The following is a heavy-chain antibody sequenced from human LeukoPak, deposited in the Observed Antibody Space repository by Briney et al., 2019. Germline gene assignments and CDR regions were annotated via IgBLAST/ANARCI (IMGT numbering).Heavy chain of an antibody. J-gene: IGHJ4*02. CDR2: ISYDGSNK. CDR3: ASQYSSRLRY. Sequence: RGSLRLSCAASGFTFSSYAMHWVRQAPGKGLEWVAVISYDGSNKYYADSVKGRFTISRDNSKNTLYLQMNSLRAEDTAVYYCASQYSSRLRYWGQGTLVTVSS. D-gene: IGHD6-6*01. V-gene: IGHV3-30-3*01. CDR1: GFTFSSYA.